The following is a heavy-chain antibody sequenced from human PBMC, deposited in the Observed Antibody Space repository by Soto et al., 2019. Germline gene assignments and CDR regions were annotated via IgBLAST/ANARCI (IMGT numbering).Heavy chain of an antibody. Sequence: GWSLRLSCAASVFTFRDYTLSWVRQAPGKGPEWVAGIFQSGKSKYYADSVKGRFTISRDDSKNTLFLQMDSLGTDDTAVYYCAKDARPDGYWNFDCWG. CDR3: AKDARPDGYWNFDC. V-gene: IGHV3-23*01. CDR1: VFTFRDYT. CDR2: IFQSGKSK. D-gene: IGHD5-12*01. J-gene: IGHJ4*01.